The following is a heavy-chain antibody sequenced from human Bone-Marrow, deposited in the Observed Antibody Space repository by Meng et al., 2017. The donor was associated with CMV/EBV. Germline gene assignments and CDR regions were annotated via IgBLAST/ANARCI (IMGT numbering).Heavy chain of an antibody. D-gene: IGHD2-15*01. J-gene: IGHJ3*01. CDR3: ARAPEGKTGGDL. Sequence: GESLKISCAASGFTFSDYYMSWIRQAPGKGLEWVSYISSSGSTIYYADSVKGRFTISRDNAKNSLYLQMNSLRADDTAVYYCARAPEGKTGGDLWGQGTLVTVSS. CDR2: ISSSGSTI. CDR1: GFTFSDYY. V-gene: IGHV3-11*04.